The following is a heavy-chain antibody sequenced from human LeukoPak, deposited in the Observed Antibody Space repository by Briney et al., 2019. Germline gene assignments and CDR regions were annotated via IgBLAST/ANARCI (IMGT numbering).Heavy chain of an antibody. D-gene: IGHD6-6*01. Sequence: PETLSLTCAVYGGSFSGYYWSWIRQPPGKGLEWIGEINHSGSTNYNPSLKSRVTISVDTSKNQFSLKLSSVTAADTAVYYCARMRSSRGFDYWGQGTLVTVSS. J-gene: IGHJ4*02. CDR1: GGSFSGYY. V-gene: IGHV4-34*01. CDR3: ARMRSSRGFDY. CDR2: INHSGST.